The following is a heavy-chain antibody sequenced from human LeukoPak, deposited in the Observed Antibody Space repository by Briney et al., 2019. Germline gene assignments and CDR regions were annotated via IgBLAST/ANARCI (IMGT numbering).Heavy chain of an antibody. D-gene: IGHD6-19*01. CDR2: ISGSSTTI. CDR1: GFTFSSYS. J-gene: IGHJ4*02. CDR3: ARDRGGSGPTTTDY. V-gene: IGHV3-48*01. Sequence: GGSLRLSCAASGFTFSSYSINWVRQAPGKGLEWVSYISGSSTTIYYPDSVKGRVTISRDNAKNSLCLQMNSLRAEDTAVYFCARDRGGSGPTTTDYWGQGTLVPVSS.